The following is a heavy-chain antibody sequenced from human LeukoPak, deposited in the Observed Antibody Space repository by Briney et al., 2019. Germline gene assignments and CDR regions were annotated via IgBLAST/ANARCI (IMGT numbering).Heavy chain of an antibody. V-gene: IGHV3-30-3*01. CDR2: ISGDGNIQ. J-gene: IGHJ4*02. CDR1: GFSVSAYE. CDR3: AKDLLPGAPDYFDY. D-gene: IGHD1-26*01. Sequence: GGSLRLSCAASGFSVSAYEMHWVRQAPGKGLEWVAVISGDGNIQLYSDSVKGRFTISRDTSKTTLYLQMNSLRAEDTAVYYCAKDLLPGAPDYFDYWGQGTLVTVSS.